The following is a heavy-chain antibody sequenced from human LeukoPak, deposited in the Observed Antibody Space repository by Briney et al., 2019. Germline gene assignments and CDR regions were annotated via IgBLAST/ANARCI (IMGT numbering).Heavy chain of an antibody. J-gene: IGHJ6*03. V-gene: IGHV1-69*01. CDR2: IIPIFGTA. CDR3: ARASIFGVVIKTDYYYYYMDV. D-gene: IGHD3-3*01. Sequence: GASVKVSCKASGGTFSSYAISWVRQAPGQGLEWMGGIIPIFGTANYAQKFQGRVTITADGSTSTAYMELSSLRSEDTAVYYCARASIFGVVIKTDYYYYYMDVWGKGTTVTVSS. CDR1: GGTFSSYA.